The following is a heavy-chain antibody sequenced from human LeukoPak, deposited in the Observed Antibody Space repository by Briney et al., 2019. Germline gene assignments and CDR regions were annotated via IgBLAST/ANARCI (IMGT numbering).Heavy chain of an antibody. Sequence: GGSLRLSCTTSGIIFRSYWMHWVRQAPGKGLVWVSHITQDGSSTFYADSVKGRFTTSRDNAKNTVFLQMNSLTAEDTGVYYCATDDYRGLGYWGQGILVTVSS. CDR1: GIIFRSYW. V-gene: IGHV3-74*01. CDR2: ITQDGSST. J-gene: IGHJ4*02. D-gene: IGHD4-11*01. CDR3: ATDDYRGLGY.